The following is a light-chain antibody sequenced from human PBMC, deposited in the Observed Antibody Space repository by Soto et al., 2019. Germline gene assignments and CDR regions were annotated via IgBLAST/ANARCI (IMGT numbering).Light chain of an antibody. CDR1: QGISNY. CDR3: QKHNSAPPVT. V-gene: IGKV1-27*01. J-gene: IGKJ3*01. Sequence: DIQMTQSPSSLSASVGDRVTITCRASQGISNYLAWYQQKPGQVPKVLIYAASTLQSGVPSRFSGNGSGTDFTLTINSLQPEDVATYYCQKHNSAPPVTFGPGTKVEIK. CDR2: AAS.